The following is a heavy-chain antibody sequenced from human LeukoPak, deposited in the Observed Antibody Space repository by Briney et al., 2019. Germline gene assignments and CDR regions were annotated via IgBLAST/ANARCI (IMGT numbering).Heavy chain of an antibody. V-gene: IGHV4-59*08. CDR1: GGSISSYY. CDR2: IYYSGST. J-gene: IGHJ4*02. CDR3: ARHPSYYYDSSGGDYFDY. D-gene: IGHD3-22*01. Sequence: SETLSLTCTVSGGSISSYYWSWIRQPPGKGLEWIGYIYYSGSTNYNPSLKSRVTISVDTSKNPFSLKLSSVTAADTAVYYCARHPSYYYDSSGGDYFDYWGQGTLVTVSS.